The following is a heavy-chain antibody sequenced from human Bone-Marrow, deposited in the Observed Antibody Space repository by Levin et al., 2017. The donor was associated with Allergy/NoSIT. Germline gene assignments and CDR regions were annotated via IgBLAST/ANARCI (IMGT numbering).Heavy chain of an antibody. CDR3: ARGSGYDFGDAYFDY. Sequence: PGGSLRLSCAASGFTFSSYAMHWVRQAPGKGLEWVAVISYDGSNKYYADSVKGRFTISRDNSKNTLYLQMNSLRAEDTAVYYCARGSGYDFGDAYFDYWGQGTLVTVSS. CDR2: ISYDGSNK. D-gene: IGHD5-12*01. J-gene: IGHJ4*02. V-gene: IGHV3-30-3*01. CDR1: GFTFSSYA.